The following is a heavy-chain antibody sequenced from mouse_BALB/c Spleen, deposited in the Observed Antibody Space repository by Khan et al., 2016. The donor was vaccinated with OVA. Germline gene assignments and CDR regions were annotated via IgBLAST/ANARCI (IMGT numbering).Heavy chain of an antibody. J-gene: IGHJ3*01. CDR3: APVGTYYVSFAY. Sequence: VQLKESGPELVKPGASVKMSCKAAGYTFTSYVMHWVKQKPGLGLEWIGYIYPFNDDTKYNEKFIGKATLTSDKSSSTAYMELSSLTSEDSAVYSCAPVGTYYVSFAYWGQGTLVTVSA. CDR1: GYTFTSYV. CDR2: IYPFNDDT. D-gene: IGHD1-1*01. V-gene: IGHV1S136*01.